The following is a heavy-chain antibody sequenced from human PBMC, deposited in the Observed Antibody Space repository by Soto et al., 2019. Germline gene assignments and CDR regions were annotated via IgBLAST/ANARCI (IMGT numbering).Heavy chain of an antibody. J-gene: IGHJ6*02. CDR3: ASEYCSGGRCYYYGMDV. D-gene: IGHD2-15*01. Sequence: QVQLVESGGGVVQPGRSLRLSCAASGFTFSTYGMHWVRQAPDKGLEWVAVIWYDGSNKYYADSVKGRFTISRDNSKNALYVQMISLRAEDTAVYYCASEYCSGGRCYYYGMDVWGQGTTVTVSS. CDR2: IWYDGSNK. V-gene: IGHV3-33*01. CDR1: GFTFSTYG.